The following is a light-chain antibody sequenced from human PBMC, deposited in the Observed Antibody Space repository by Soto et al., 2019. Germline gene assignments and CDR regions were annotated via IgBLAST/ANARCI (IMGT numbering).Light chain of an antibody. J-gene: IGLJ2*01. CDR3: QSYDTSLSASV. CDR1: RSNIGAGYA. Sequence: QAVVTQPPSVSGAPGQRVTISCTGSRSNIGAGYAVHWYQQLPGTAPKLLIYDNTNRPSGVPDRFSASESGTSASLAITGLQSEDEADYYCQSYDTSLSASVFGGGTQLTAL. CDR2: DNT. V-gene: IGLV1-40*01.